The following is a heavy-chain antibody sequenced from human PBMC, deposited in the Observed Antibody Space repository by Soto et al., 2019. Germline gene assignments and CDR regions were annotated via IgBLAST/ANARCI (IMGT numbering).Heavy chain of an antibody. CDR1: GLTFSSYA. CDR2: ISGSGGST. Sequence: HPGGSLRLSCAASGLTFSSYAMSWVRQAPGKGLEWVSAISGSGGSTYYADSVKGRFTISRDNSKNTLYLQMNSLRAEDTALYYCANDWDYGGNPGRFDYWGQGTLVTVSS. D-gene: IGHD4-17*01. V-gene: IGHV3-23*01. J-gene: IGHJ4*02. CDR3: ANDWDYGGNPGRFDY.